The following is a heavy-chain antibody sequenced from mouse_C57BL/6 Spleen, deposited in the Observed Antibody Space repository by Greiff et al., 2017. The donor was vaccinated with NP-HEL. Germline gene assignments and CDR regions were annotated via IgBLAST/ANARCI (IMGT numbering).Heavy chain of an antibody. D-gene: IGHD1-1*01. CDR1: GYAFSSYW. V-gene: IGHV1-80*01. Sequence: QVQLQQSGAELVKPGASVKISCKASGYAFSSYWMNWVKQRPGKGLEWIGQIYPGDGDTNYNGKFKGKATLTADKSSSTAYMQLSSLTSEDSAVYFCAVTTVVATYYYAMDYWGQGTSVTVSS. CDR3: AVTTVVATYYYAMDY. CDR2: IYPGDGDT. J-gene: IGHJ4*01.